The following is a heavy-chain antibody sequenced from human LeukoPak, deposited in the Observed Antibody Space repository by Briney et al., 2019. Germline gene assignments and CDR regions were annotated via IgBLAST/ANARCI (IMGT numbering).Heavy chain of an antibody. CDR3: ASSREATSNWFVY. Sequence: GGSLRLSCAASGFTVSSNYMSWVRQAPGKGLEWVSTIYSAGNTYYADSVQGRFTISRDNSKNTLYLQMNSLRAEDTAVYHCASSREATSNWFVYWGQGTLVTVSS. CDR1: GFTVSSNY. V-gene: IGHV3-66*01. D-gene: IGHD2-2*01. CDR2: IYSAGNT. J-gene: IGHJ5*01.